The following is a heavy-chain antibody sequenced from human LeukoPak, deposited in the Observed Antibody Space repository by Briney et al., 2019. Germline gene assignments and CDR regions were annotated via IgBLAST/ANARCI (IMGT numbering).Heavy chain of an antibody. CDR2: ISWQSRTR. J-gene: IGHJ6*02. V-gene: IGHV3-9*01. CDR3: VKDRDFWSGLDV. Sequence: GGSLRLSCVASGFFFDDYGMHWVRQVPGKGLEWVSGISWQSRTRKYADSVRGRFTISRDNAKNSLYLQMNSLKLEDTAPYYCVKDRDFWSGLDVWGQGTMVTVS. CDR1: GFFFDDYG. D-gene: IGHD3-3*01.